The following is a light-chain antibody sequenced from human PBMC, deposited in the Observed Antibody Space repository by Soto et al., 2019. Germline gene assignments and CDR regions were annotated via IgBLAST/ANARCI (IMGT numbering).Light chain of an antibody. CDR1: QSVYSN. Sequence: IVMTQSPATLSVSPGEGATLSCRASQSVYSNLAWYQQKPGQAPRLLIYAASTRASGIPARFSGGGSGTDFTLTISSLQSEDFAFYYCQQYNNWPPYTFGQGTKLEIK. CDR3: QQYNNWPPYT. V-gene: IGKV3-15*01. J-gene: IGKJ2*01. CDR2: AAS.